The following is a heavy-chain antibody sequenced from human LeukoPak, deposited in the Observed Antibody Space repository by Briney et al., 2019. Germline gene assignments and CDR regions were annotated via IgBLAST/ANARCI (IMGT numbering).Heavy chain of an antibody. D-gene: IGHD1-26*01. Sequence: KSGGSLRLSCAASGFTFSTYNMNWVRQAPGKGLEWVSAITSSSAYVYYADSVRGRFTISRDNAENSLYLQMNSLRDDDTAVYYCARDPYSGNLGPTYYYYMDVWGKGTTVTVSS. CDR1: GFTFSTYN. V-gene: IGHV3-21*01. CDR3: ARDPYSGNLGPTYYYYMDV. J-gene: IGHJ6*03. CDR2: ITSSSAYV.